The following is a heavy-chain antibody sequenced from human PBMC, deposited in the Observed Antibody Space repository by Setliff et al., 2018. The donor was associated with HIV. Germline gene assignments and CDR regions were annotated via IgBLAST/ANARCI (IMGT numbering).Heavy chain of an antibody. Sequence: PSETLSLTCTVSGGSISSSSSYWGWIRQPPGRGLEWIGSVSYSGSTYYNPSLKSRVTISLDTSKNQFSLRLTSVTAADTAVYYCAREGGTGRSSWYGAYWYDPWGQGTLVTV. CDR2: VSYSGST. D-gene: IGHD6-13*01. J-gene: IGHJ5*02. V-gene: IGHV4-39*07. CDR1: GGSISSSSSY. CDR3: AREGGTGRSSWYGAYWYDP.